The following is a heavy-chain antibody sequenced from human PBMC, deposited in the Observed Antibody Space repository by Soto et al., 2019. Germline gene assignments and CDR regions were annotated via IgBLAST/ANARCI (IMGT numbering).Heavy chain of an antibody. D-gene: IGHD3-16*01. CDR1: GYSFTGYW. V-gene: IGHV5-51*01. J-gene: IGHJ6*02. CDR2: IYPGDSDT. Sequence: PGESLKISCKGSGYSFTGYWIGWVRQMPGKGLESMGIIYPGDSDTRYSPSFQGQVTISADKSISTAYLQWSSLKASDTAMYYCVRPTSWGKNCYGMEVRGQGITVTVSS. CDR3: VRPTSWGKNCYGMEV.